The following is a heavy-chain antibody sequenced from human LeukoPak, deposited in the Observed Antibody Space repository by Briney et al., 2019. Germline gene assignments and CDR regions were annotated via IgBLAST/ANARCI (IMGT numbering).Heavy chain of an antibody. D-gene: IGHD3-10*01. CDR1: GFTFRNAW. Sequence: GGSLRLSCAASGFTFRNAWMSWVRQAPGKGLEWVGHIKSKSDGGTVEYDAPVKGRFIISRDDSKNTLHLQMDSLETEDTAVYYCAAEGWFGDLFKDYWGQGTLVTVSS. J-gene: IGHJ4*02. CDR3: AAEGWFGDLFKDY. CDR2: IKSKSDGGTV. V-gene: IGHV3-15*01.